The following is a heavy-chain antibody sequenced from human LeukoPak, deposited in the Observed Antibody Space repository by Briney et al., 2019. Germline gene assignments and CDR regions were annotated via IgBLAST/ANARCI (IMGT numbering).Heavy chain of an antibody. V-gene: IGHV5-51*01. CDR3: ATRGAYSGSYYAFDI. J-gene: IGHJ3*02. CDR2: IYPGDSDT. CDR1: GYSFTSYW. D-gene: IGHD1-26*01. Sequence: GESLKISCKGSGYSFTSYWIVWVRQMPGKGLEWMGIIYPGDSDTRYSLSFQGQVTISADKSISTAYLQWSSLKASDTAMYYCATRGAYSGSYYAFDIWGQGTMVTVSS.